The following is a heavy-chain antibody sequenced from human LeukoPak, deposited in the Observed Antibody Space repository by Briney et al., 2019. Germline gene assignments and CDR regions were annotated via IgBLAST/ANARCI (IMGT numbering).Heavy chain of an antibody. CDR1: GFTFSSYS. Sequence: GGSLRLSCAASGFTFSSYSMNWVRQAPGKGLGWVSSISSSRSYIYYADSVKGRFTIYRDNAKNSLYLQMNSLRAEDTAVYYCARDRGWSGGRPSDYWGQGTLVTVSS. J-gene: IGHJ4*02. CDR2: ISSSRSYI. CDR3: ARDRGWSGGRPSDY. D-gene: IGHD3-3*01. V-gene: IGHV3-21*01.